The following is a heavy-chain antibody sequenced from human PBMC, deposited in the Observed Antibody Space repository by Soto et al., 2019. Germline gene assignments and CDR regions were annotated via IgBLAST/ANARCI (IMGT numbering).Heavy chain of an antibody. D-gene: IGHD6-19*01. V-gene: IGHV4-4*07. J-gene: IGHJ6*02. CDR2: IYTSGST. Sequence: SETLSLSCTVSGGSISSYYWSWIRQPAGKGLEWIGRIYTSGSTNYNPSLKSRVTMSVDTSKNQFSLKLSSVTAADTAVYYCARGAVAGYYYYGMDVWGQGTTVTVSS. CDR1: GGSISSYY. CDR3: ARGAVAGYYYYGMDV.